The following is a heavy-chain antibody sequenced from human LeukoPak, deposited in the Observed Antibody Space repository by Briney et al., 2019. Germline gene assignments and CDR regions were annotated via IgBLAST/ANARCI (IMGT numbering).Heavy chain of an antibody. CDR2: VLCSGASH. CDR1: GCTFSSYG. J-gene: IGHJ4*02. D-gene: IGHD3-22*01. CDR3: AKAGLLGDSGGYLDDY. Sequence: GMSLRLSVAASGCTFSSYGIDWVRQAPGGWRGWVAVVLCSGASHYYAASVKGRFTITRDNSKNALYLQMNSLRAEDTTVYYCAKAGLLGDSGGYLDDYWGQGTLVTVSS. V-gene: IGHV3-30*18.